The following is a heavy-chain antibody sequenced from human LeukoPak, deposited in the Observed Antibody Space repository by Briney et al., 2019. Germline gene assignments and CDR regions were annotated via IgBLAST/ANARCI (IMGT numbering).Heavy chain of an antibody. CDR1: GYTFTSYA. CDR2: INGGNGNT. J-gene: IGHJ3*02. Sequence: ASVKVSCKASGYTFTSYAIHWVRQAPGHRLEWMGWINGGNGNTKYSQNFQGRVTITRDTSASTAYMELNSLRSEDTAVYYCARDHGSSKEDDAFDIWGQGTMVTVSS. V-gene: IGHV1-3*01. D-gene: IGHD6-13*01. CDR3: ARDHGSSKEDDAFDI.